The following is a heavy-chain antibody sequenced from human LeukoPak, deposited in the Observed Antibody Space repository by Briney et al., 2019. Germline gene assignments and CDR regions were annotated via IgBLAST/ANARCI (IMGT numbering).Heavy chain of an antibody. D-gene: IGHD7-27*01. CDR2: IYSGGST. CDR1: EFTVSSNY. Sequence: GGSLRLSCAASEFTVSSNYMSWVRQAPGKGLEWVSVIYSGGSTYYADSVKGRFTISRDNSKNTLYLQMNSLRAEDTAVYYCARVSGDHAFDIWGQGTMVTVSS. V-gene: IGHV3-66*01. CDR3: ARVSGDHAFDI. J-gene: IGHJ3*02.